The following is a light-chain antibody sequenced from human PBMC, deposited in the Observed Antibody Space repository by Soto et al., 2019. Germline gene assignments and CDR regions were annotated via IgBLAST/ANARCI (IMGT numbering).Light chain of an antibody. CDR2: AAS. J-gene: IGKJ3*01. Sequence: DIQMTQSPSSLSASVGDRVTITCRASQSISSYLNWYQQKPGKAPKLLIYAASSLQSGVPSRFSGCGSGTDFTLTISSLQPEDVATYYCQQSDSTPFTFGPGTKVDIK. V-gene: IGKV1-39*01. CDR1: QSISSY. CDR3: QQSDSTPFT.